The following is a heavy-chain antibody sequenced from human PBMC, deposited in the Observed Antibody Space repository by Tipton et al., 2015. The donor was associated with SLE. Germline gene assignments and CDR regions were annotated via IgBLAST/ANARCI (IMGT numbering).Heavy chain of an antibody. Sequence: TLSLTCTVSGGSISSYYWSWIRQPPGKGLEWIGYVSYSGSTNYNPSLKSRVTISVDTSKNQFSLRLSSVTAADTAVYYCARDRVGVVPLFDCWGQGTLVTVSS. D-gene: IGHD3-3*01. J-gene: IGHJ4*02. CDR3: ARDRVGVVPLFDC. V-gene: IGHV4-59*01. CDR2: VSYSGST. CDR1: GGSISSYY.